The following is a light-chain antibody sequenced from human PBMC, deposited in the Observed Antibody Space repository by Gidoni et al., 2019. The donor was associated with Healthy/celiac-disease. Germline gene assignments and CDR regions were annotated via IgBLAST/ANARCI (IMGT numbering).Light chain of an antibody. V-gene: IGKV1-5*03. Sequence: DIQMTQSPSTLSASGGDRVTITCRSSQSISSWLAWYQQKPGKAPKRLIYKASRLESGVPSRFSGSGSGTEFTLTISRLEPDDFATYYCQQDNSYSPTFGQGTKVEIK. J-gene: IGKJ1*01. CDR3: QQDNSYSPT. CDR2: KAS. CDR1: QSISSW.